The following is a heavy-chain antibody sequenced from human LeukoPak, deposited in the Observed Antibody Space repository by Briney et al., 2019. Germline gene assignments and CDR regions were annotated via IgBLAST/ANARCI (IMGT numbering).Heavy chain of an antibody. Sequence: ASVTVSCTASGYTFTSYHMHWVGQAAGQGREGMGWINPKSGDTNYAQKLQGRITMTSDTSINTAYMELSRLRSDDTAVYYCARGVAAYTYYADCSGYDWGQGTLLTVSS. CDR3: ARGVAAYTYYADCSGYD. CDR2: INPKSGDT. CDR1: GYTFTSYH. D-gene: IGHD5-12*01. J-gene: IGHJ4*02. V-gene: IGHV1-2*02.